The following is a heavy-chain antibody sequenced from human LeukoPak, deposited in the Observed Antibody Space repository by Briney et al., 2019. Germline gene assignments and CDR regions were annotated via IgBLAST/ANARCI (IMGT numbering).Heavy chain of an antibody. CDR2: INHSGST. CDR1: GGSFSGYY. CDR3: ARGYYGSGSYSYYFDY. V-gene: IGHV4-34*01. D-gene: IGHD3-10*01. Sequence: PSETLSLTCAVYGGSFSGYYWSWIRQPPGKGLEWIGEINHSGSTNYNPSLKSRVTISVDTSKNQFSLRLSSVTAADTAVYYCARGYYGSGSYSYYFDYWGQGTLVTVSS. J-gene: IGHJ4*02.